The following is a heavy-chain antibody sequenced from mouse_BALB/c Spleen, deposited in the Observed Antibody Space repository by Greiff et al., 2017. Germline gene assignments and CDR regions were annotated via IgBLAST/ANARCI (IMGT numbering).Heavy chain of an antibody. CDR3: ARERGGLGLPPMDY. D-gene: IGHD3-1*01. J-gene: IGHJ4*01. CDR2: IRNKANGYTT. CDR1: GFTFTDYY. V-gene: IGHV7-3*02. Sequence: EVQLVESGGGLVQPGGSLRLSCATSGFTFTDYYMSWVRQPPGKALEWLGFIRNKANGYTTEYSASVKGLFTISRDNSQSILYLQMNTLRAEDSATYYCARERGGLGLPPMDYWGQGTSGTVSS.